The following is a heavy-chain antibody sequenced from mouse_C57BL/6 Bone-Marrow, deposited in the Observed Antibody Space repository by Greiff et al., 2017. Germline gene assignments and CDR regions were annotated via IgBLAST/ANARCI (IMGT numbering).Heavy chain of an antibody. CDR2: IDPENGDT. V-gene: IGHV14-4*01. D-gene: IGHD2-2*01. CDR3: TTWYYGNDGFAY. J-gene: IGHJ3*01. CDR1: GFNIKDDY. Sequence: EVQLQQSGAELVRPGASVKLSCTASGFNIKDDYMHWVKQRPEQGLEWIGWIDPENGDTEYAAKFQGKATITADTSSNTAYLQLSSLTSEDTAVYYCTTWYYGNDGFAYWGQGTLVTVSA.